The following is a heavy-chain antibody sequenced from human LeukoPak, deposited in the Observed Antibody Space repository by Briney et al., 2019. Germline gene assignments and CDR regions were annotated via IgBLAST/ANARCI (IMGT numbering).Heavy chain of an antibody. J-gene: IGHJ4*02. CDR3: AKDPSGSYYGWLDY. CDR2: ISSHSIYI. D-gene: IGHD1-26*01. Sequence: GGSLRLSCAASGFTFRTYSMNWVRQAPGKGLEWVSTISSHSIYIYYADSVKGRFTISRDNAKNLLYLQMDSLRADDTAVYYCAKDPSGSYYGWLDYWGQGTLVTVSS. CDR1: GFTFRTYS. V-gene: IGHV3-21*01.